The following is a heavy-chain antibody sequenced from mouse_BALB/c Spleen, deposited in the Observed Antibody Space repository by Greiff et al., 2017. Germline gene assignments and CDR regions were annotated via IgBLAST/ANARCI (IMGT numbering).Heavy chain of an antibody. CDR2: IDPANGNT. CDR3: ARTQLGPFAY. J-gene: IGHJ3*01. CDR1: GFNIKDTY. Sequence: EVQLVESGAELVKPGASVKLSCTASGFNIKDTYMHWVKQRPEQGLEWIGRIDPANGNTKYDPKFQGKATITADTSSNTAYLQLSSLTSEDTAVYYCARTQLGPFAYWGQGTLVTVSA. D-gene: IGHD4-1*02. V-gene: IGHV14-3*02.